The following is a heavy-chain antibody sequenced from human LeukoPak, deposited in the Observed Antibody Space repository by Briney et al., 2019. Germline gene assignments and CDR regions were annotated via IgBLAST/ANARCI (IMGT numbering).Heavy chain of an antibody. J-gene: IGHJ4*02. D-gene: IGHD4-17*01. CDR3: VRVNDYGDRNLYYFGY. V-gene: IGHV3-64D*06. CDR1: GFIFSNYG. Sequence: GRSLRLSCAASGFIFSNYGMYWVRQAPGKGLEFVSAISSDGDNTFYADSVKGRFTISRDNSKNTLYLQTSSLRGEDTAVYYCVRVNDYGDRNLYYFGYWGQGTLVTVSS. CDR2: ISSDGDNT.